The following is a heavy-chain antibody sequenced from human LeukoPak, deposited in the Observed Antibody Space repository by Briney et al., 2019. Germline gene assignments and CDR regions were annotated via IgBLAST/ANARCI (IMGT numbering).Heavy chain of an antibody. CDR3: ASCSGGSCYYYYYMDV. J-gene: IGHJ6*03. CDR1: GFTFSSYA. Sequence: PGGSLRLSCAASGFTFSSYAMHWVRQAPGKGLEWVAVISYDGSNKYYADSVKGRFTISRDNSKNTLYLQMNSLRAEDTAVYYCASCSGGSCYYYYYMDVWGKGTTVTISS. V-gene: IGHV3-30*04. D-gene: IGHD2-15*01. CDR2: ISYDGSNK.